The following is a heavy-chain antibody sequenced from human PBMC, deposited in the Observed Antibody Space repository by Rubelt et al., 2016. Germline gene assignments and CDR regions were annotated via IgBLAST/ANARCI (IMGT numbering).Heavy chain of an antibody. J-gene: IGHJ4*02. CDR2: LNAGNGHT. Sequence: QVQLVQSGAEVKKPGASVTVSCKASGYTFTSSAMHWVRQAPGHRLEWMGWLNAGNGHTKYSQKFQGRGTSTRDTSASTAYMELSSLRSEDTAVYYCARGDLVVVVAASNPLDYWGQGTLVTVSS. CDR1: GYTFTSSA. D-gene: IGHD2-15*01. CDR3: ARGDLVVVVAASNPLDY. V-gene: IGHV1-3*01.